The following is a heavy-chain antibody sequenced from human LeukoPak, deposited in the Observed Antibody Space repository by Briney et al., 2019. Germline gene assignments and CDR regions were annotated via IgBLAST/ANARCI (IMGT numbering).Heavy chain of an antibody. J-gene: IGHJ4*02. CDR2: INTNTGNP. Sequence: ASVKVSCKASGYTFTSYAMNWVRQAPGQGLEWMGWINTNTGNPTHAQGFTGRFVFSLDTSVSAAYLQISSQKAEDTAVYYCARSLSYSSSWYVDYWGQGTLVTVSS. CDR3: ARSLSYSSSWYVDY. CDR1: GYTFTSYA. D-gene: IGHD6-13*01. V-gene: IGHV7-4-1*02.